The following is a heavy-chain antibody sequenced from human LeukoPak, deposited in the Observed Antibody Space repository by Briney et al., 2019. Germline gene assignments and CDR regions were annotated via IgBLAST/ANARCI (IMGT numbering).Heavy chain of an antibody. CDR2: IIPILGIA. V-gene: IGHV1-69*04. CDR1: GYTFTGYY. Sequence: ASVKVSCKASGYTFTGYYMHWVRQAPGQGLEWMGRIIPILGIANYAQKFQGRVTITADKSTSTAYMELSSLRSEDTAVYYCARDGGSGWSFDAFDIWGQGTMVTVSS. D-gene: IGHD6-19*01. CDR3: ARDGGSGWSFDAFDI. J-gene: IGHJ3*02.